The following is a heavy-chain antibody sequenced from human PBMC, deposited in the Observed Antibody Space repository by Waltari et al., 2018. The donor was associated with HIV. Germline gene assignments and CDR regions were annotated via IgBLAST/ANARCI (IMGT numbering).Heavy chain of an antibody. J-gene: IGHJ2*01. CDR2: VYHSCST. Sequence: QVQLQESGPGLLKPSETLSLTCVVSGYSIHSDDTLGWVRQPPGKGLEWIWSVYHSCSTLHNPSLNGRVTISIDTSKSHFSLKLTSVTAADTAVYYCARAGVVPALFDLWGRGTLVTVSS. D-gene: IGHD2-21*01. CDR3: ARAGVVPALFDL. CDR1: GYSIHSDDT. V-gene: IGHV4-38-2*01.